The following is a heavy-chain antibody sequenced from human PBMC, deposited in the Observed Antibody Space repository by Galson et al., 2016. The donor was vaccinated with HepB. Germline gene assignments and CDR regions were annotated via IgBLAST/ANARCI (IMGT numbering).Heavy chain of an antibody. CDR2: VYDSDYP. Sequence: SLRLSCAASGFTVSRNYMGWVRQAPGKGLEWVSFVYDSDYPYYADSVRGRFTISEDHSKNTVYLQMNSLRVEDTAVYYCAGGLYSSGWPKGDFWGQGSLCTVSS. D-gene: IGHD6-19*01. J-gene: IGHJ4*02. CDR3: AGGLYSSGWPKGDF. V-gene: IGHV3-53*01. CDR1: GFTVSRNY.